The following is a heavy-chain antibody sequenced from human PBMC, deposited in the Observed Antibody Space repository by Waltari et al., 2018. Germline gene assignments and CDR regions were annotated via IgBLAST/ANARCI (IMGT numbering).Heavy chain of an antibody. CDR2: IYSGGTT. Sequence: EVQLMESGGGLIQPGGSLRLSCVASGFTVSNNYMSWARQAPGKGLEWVSVIYSGGTTYHADSVKGRFTISRDNSNNTLYLQMNSLRAEDTAVYYCGRGPSSSIGIWFDPRGQGTLVTVSS. D-gene: IGHD6-13*01. J-gene: IGHJ5*02. CDR3: GRGPSSSIGIWFDP. V-gene: IGHV3-53*01. CDR1: GFTVSNNY.